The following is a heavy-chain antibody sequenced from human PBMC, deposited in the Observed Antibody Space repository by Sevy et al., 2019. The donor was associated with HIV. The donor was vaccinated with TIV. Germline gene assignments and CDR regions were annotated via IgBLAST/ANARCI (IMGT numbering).Heavy chain of an antibody. D-gene: IGHD2-15*01. J-gene: IGHJ6*02. V-gene: IGHV3-48*01. CDR1: GFTFSSYA. Sequence: GGSLRLSCAASGFTFSSYAMSWVRQAPGKGLEWVSYISSSSSTIYYADSVKGRFTISRDNAKNSLYLQMNSLRAEDTAVYYCARGYCSGGSCPLLKSYYYGMDVWGQGTTVTVSS. CDR3: ARGYCSGGSCPLLKSYYYGMDV. CDR2: ISSSSSTI.